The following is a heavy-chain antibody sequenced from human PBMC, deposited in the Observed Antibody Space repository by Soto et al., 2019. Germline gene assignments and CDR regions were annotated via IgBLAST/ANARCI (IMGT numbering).Heavy chain of an antibody. CDR2: MNPYSGNT. V-gene: IGHV1-8*01. Sequence: QAQLVQSGAEMKKPGASVRVSCQASGYTFSNNDINWMRQASGGGLEWMGWMNPYSGNTGYEYKFQGRVTITRDTSTNTAYMELSGLRSDDTAVYFCARGASYSYANRGDHRNFYFDLWGRGTLVAVSP. J-gene: IGHJ2*01. D-gene: IGHD2-21*01. CDR1: GYTFSNND. CDR3: ARGASYSYANRGDHRNFYFDL.